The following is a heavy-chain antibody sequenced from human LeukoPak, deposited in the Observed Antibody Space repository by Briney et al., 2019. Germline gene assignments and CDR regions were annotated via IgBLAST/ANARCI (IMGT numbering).Heavy chain of an antibody. CDR1: GYTFTGYY. CDR3: ARVNRFRSSSIFGY. CDR2: INPNSGGT. Sequence: ASVKVSCKASGYTFTGYYMHWVRQAPGQGLEWMGWINPNSGGTNYAQKFQGRVTMTRNTSISTAYMELSSLRSEDTAVYYCARVNRFRSSSIFGYWGQGTLVTVSS. J-gene: IGHJ4*02. D-gene: IGHD6-6*01. V-gene: IGHV1-2*02.